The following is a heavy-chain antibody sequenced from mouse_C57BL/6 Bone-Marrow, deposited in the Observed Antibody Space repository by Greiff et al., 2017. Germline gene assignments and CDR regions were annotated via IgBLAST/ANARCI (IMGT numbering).Heavy chain of an antibody. CDR2: IDPSDSYT. D-gene: IGHD1-1*01. J-gene: IGHJ2*01. CDR3: ASFLYDYGTDFDY. Sequence: QVQLQQPGAELVRPGTSVKLSCKASGYTFTSYWMHWVKQRPGQGLEWIGVIDPSDSYTNYNQKFKGKATLTVDTSSSTAYMQLSSLTSEDSAVYYCASFLYDYGTDFDYWGQGTTLTVSS. CDR1: GYTFTSYW. V-gene: IGHV1-59*01.